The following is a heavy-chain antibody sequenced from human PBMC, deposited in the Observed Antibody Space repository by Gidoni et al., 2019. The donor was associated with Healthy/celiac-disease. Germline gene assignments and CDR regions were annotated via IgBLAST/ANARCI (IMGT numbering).Heavy chain of an antibody. V-gene: IGHV3-30-3*01. CDR1: GFTFSSYA. D-gene: IGHD3-3*01. Sequence: QVQLVESGGGVVQPGRSLRLSCAASGFTFSSYAMHWVRQAPGKGLEWVAVISYDGSNKYYADSVKGRFTISRDNSKNTLYLQMNSLRAEDTAVYYCASPHAVRSGYYYYYGMDVWGQGTTVTVSS. CDR2: ISYDGSNK. J-gene: IGHJ6*02. CDR3: ASPHAVRSGYYYYYGMDV.